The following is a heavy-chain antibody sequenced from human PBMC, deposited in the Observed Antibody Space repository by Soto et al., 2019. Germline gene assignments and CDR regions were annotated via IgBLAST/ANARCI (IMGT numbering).Heavy chain of an antibody. CDR3: ATPFGSSGN. Sequence: QVQLVQSGAEVKKPGSSVKVSCKASGGTFSSYIISWMRQAPGQGLEWMGRIIPILGIANYAQKFQGRVTITADKSTSTAYMELSSLRSEDTAVYYCATPFGSSGNWGQGTLVTVSS. CDR1: GGTFSSYI. D-gene: IGHD3-10*01. CDR2: IIPILGIA. J-gene: IGHJ4*02. V-gene: IGHV1-69*02.